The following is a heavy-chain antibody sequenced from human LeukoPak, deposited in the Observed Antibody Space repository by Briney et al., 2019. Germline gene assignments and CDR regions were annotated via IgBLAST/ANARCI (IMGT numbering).Heavy chain of an antibody. CDR3: GTSRSSYYYYGMDV. V-gene: IGHV4-34*01. CDR2: INHSGST. Sequence: SETLSLTCAVYGGSFSGYYWSSVRQPPGKGLEWIGEINHSGSTNYNPSLKSRVTISVDTSKNQFSLKLSSVTAADTAVYYCGTSRSSYYYYGMDVWGQGTTVTVSS. J-gene: IGHJ6*02. CDR1: GGSFSGYY. D-gene: IGHD1-1*01.